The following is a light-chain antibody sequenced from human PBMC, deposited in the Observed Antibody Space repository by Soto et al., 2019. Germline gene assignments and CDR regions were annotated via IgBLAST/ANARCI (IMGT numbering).Light chain of an antibody. J-gene: IGKJ1*01. V-gene: IGKV3-15*01. CDR1: QNVSSS. CDR3: HQHNGWPQT. CDR2: GAS. Sequence: EIVLTQSPGTLSVSPGERATLSCRASQNVSSSLAWYQQRPGQAPRLLIHGASTRATATPGRFSGSGSGTEFTLTISSLQSEDSAVYYCHQHNGWPQTFGQGTKVDIK.